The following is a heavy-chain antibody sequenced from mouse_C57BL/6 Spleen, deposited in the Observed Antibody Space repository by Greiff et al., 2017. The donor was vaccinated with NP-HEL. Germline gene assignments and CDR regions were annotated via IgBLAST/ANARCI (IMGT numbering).Heavy chain of an antibody. CDR3: ARSTRYDYDGDYAMDY. CDR2: INPSNGGT. CDR1: GYTFTSYW. Sequence: QVQLQQPGTELVKPGASVKLSCKASGYTFTSYWMHWVKQRPGQGLEWIGNINPSNGGTNYNEKFKSKATLTVDKSSSTAYMQLSSLTSEDSAVYYCARSTRYDYDGDYAMDYWGQGTSVTVSS. J-gene: IGHJ4*01. V-gene: IGHV1-53*01. D-gene: IGHD2-4*01.